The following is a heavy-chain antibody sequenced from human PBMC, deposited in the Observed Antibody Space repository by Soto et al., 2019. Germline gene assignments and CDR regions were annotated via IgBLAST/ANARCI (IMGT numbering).Heavy chain of an antibody. V-gene: IGHV4-4*02. CDR2: IYHSGST. J-gene: IGHJ4*02. CDR1: GGSISSSNW. Sequence: SETLSLTCAVSGGSISSSNWWSWVRQPPGKGLEWIGEIYHSGSTNYNPSLKSRVTISVDKSKDQFSLKLSSVTAADTAVYYCANLHYYDSSGHVYWGQRSLFTDSS. CDR3: ANLHYYDSSGHVY. D-gene: IGHD3-22*01.